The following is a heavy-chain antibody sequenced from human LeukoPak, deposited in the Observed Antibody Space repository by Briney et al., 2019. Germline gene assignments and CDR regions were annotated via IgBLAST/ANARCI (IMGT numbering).Heavy chain of an antibody. J-gene: IGHJ4*02. D-gene: IGHD6-19*01. CDR3: ASWAVAGTGQDY. CDR1: GGTFSSYA. V-gene: IGHV1-69*05. CDR2: IIPIFGTA. Sequence: ASVKVSCKASGGTFSSYAISWVRRAPGQGLEWMGGIIPIFGTANYAQKFQGRVTITRDTSASTAYMELSSLRSEDTAVYYCASWAVAGTGQDYWGQGTLVTVSS.